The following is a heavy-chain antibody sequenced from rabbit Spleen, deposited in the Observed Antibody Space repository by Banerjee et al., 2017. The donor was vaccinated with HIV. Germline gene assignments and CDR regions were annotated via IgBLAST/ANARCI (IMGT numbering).Heavy chain of an antibody. D-gene: IGHD8-1*01. Sequence: QLKESGGGLVQPGGSLKLSCKASGFTLSSYYMNWVRQAPGKGLEWIGIIYAAKGSTYYANWVNGRFSISRENAQNTVFLQMTSLTAADTATYFCARDGTGGSYFALWGPGTLVTVS. CDR2: IYAAKGST. V-gene: IGHV1S7*01. J-gene: IGHJ4*01. CDR1: GFTLSSYY. CDR3: ARDGTGGSYFAL.